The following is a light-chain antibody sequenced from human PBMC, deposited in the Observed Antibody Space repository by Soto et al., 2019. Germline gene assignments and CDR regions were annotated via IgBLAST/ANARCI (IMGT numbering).Light chain of an antibody. CDR3: QQSFTTPRT. V-gene: IGKV1-39*01. CDR1: QSITTY. J-gene: IGKJ1*01. Sequence: DIHLTQPPSSLSASVGVRLTITCRSSQSITTYLNWYQKKQGKAPKVLISAASSLQSGVPSRFSGSGSGTEFTLTITSLQPEDFATYYCQQSFTTPRTFGQGTKVDIK. CDR2: AAS.